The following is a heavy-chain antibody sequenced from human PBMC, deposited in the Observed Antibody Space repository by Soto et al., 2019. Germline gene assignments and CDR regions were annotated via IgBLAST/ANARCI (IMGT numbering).Heavy chain of an antibody. D-gene: IGHD5-12*01. J-gene: IGHJ6*02. CDR1: GGSIISYY. CDR2: IYYSGST. Sequence: SETLSLTCTVSGGSIISYYWSWILQPPWKGLEWIGYIYYSGSTSYNPSLKSRVTTSIDTSKNQFFLKLRSVTAADTAVYYCARHVGAAGRYGYNVDGMDVWGQGTTVTVSS. V-gene: IGHV4-59*08. CDR3: ARHVGAAGRYGYNVDGMDV.